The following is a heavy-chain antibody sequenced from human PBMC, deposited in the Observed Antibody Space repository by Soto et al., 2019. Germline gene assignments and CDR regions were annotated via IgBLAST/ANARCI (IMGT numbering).Heavy chain of an antibody. CDR1: GFTFSSYG. J-gene: IGHJ4*02. CDR3: ARDFRKRRAATDY. Sequence: QVQLVESGGGVVQPGRSLRLSCAASGFTFSSYGMHWVRQAPGKGLEWVAVIWYDGSNKYYADSVKGRFTISRDNSKNTLYLQMNSLRAEDTAVYYCARDFRKRRAATDYWGQGTLVTVSS. V-gene: IGHV3-33*01. CDR2: IWYDGSNK. D-gene: IGHD6-25*01.